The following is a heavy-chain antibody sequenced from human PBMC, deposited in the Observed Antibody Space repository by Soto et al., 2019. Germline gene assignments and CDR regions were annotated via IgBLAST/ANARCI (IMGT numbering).Heavy chain of an antibody. J-gene: IGHJ3*02. Sequence: PXGTLALTCTVSGGSFKSGSYSWSWIRQPPGKGLEWIGYVYHTGRTSYNPSLKSRVSISMDTSKNQFSLKLSSVTAADMAVYYCAREVGSRGFDAFDIWAQGTMVTVSS. V-gene: IGHV4-61*01. CDR2: VYHTGRT. CDR1: GGSFKSGSYS. D-gene: IGHD1-26*01. CDR3: AREVGSRGFDAFDI.